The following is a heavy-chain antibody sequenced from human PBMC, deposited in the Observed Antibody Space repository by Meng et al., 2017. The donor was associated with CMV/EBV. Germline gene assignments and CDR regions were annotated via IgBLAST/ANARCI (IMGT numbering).Heavy chain of an antibody. CDR1: GGSISSSSYY. D-gene: IGHD3-22*01. J-gene: IGHJ6*02. CDR3: ARETPIVVKDGGGMDV. Sequence: SETLSLTCTVSGGSISSSSYYWGWIRQPPGKGLEWIGSIYYSGSTYYNPSLKSRVTISVDTSKNQFSLKLSSVTAADTAVYYCARETPIVVKDGGGMDVWGQGTTVTVSS. CDR2: IYYSGST. V-gene: IGHV4-39*02.